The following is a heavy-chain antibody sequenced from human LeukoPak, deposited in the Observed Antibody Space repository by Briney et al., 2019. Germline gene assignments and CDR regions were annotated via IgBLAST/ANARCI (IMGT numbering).Heavy chain of an antibody. CDR1: GFTFSSYS. CDR3: ARDLSYSGSYFEYYYYMDV. Sequence: GGSLRLSCAASGFTFSSYSMNWVRQAPGKGLEWVSYISSSSSTIYYADSVKGRFTISRVNAKNSLYLQMNSLRAEDTAVYYCARDLSYSGSYFEYYYYMDVWGKGTTVTVSS. V-gene: IGHV3-48*01. CDR2: ISSSSSTI. J-gene: IGHJ6*03. D-gene: IGHD1-26*01.